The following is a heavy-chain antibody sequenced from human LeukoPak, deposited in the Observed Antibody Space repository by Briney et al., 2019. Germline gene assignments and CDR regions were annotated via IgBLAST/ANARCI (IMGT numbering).Heavy chain of an antibody. D-gene: IGHD3-10*01. V-gene: IGHV4-59*01. Sequence: SETLSLTCAVYGGSFSGYYWSWIRQPPGKGLEWIGYIYYSGSTNYNPSLKSRVTISVDTSKNQFSLKLSSVTAADTAVYYCARGLLWAPNAFDIWGQGTMVTVSS. CDR1: GGSFSGYY. J-gene: IGHJ3*02. CDR3: ARGLLWAPNAFDI. CDR2: IYYSGST.